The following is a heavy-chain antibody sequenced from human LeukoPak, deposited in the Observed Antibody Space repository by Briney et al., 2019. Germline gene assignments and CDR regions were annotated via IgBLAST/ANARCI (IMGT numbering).Heavy chain of an antibody. V-gene: IGHV4-59*01. CDR2: IYNSGNT. Sequence: SETLSLTCSVSGGSISSYYWSWIRQSPENGLEWIGYIYNSGNTNYNLFLKSRVTISADASKNQFSLKLTSVTAADTAVYYCARYRGTYGYYFDYWGQGKLVIVSS. CDR3: ARYRGTYGYYFDY. D-gene: IGHD5-24*01. J-gene: IGHJ4*02. CDR1: GGSISSYY.